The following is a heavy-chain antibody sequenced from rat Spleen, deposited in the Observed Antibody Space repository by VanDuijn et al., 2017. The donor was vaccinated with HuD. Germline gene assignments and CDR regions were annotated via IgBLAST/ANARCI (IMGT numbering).Heavy chain of an antibody. Sequence: EVQLVETGGGLVQPGRSLKLSCVASGFTFSSYWMYWIRQAPGKGLEWVSSIKTDGGSTYYLDSVKGRFTISRDNAENTVYLQMNSLRSEDTATYYCAILELDGYFDFWGPGTMVTVSS. CDR3: AILELDGYFDF. D-gene: IGHD1-10*01. CDR1: GFTFSSYW. J-gene: IGHJ1*01. V-gene: IGHV5-58*01. CDR2: IKTDGGST.